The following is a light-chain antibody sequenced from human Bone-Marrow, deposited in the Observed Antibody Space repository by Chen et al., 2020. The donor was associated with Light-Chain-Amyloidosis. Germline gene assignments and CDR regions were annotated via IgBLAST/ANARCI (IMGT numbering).Light chain of an antibody. V-gene: IGLV3-21*02. Sequence: SYVLAQPPSVSVAPGQTARITCGGDNIGGRSVHWYHQRPGQAPVLVVYDDSDRPSGIPERFSGSNSGNTATLTITRVEAGDEADYDCQVWDSGSDHVVLGGGTKLTVL. J-gene: IGLJ2*01. CDR3: QVWDSGSDHVV. CDR2: DDS. CDR1: NIGGRS.